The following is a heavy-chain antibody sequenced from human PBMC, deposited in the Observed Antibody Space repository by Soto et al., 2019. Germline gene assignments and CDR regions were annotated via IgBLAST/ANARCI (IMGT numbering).Heavy chain of an antibody. CDR3: ARDKDRLRLGGNYDYETYV. Sequence: QVQLVQSGAEVKKPGSSVKVSCKASGGTFNNYAFSWVRQAPGQGLEWMGGIIPIFRTPDYAQKFQGRVTITADESTTTAYMELTGLRSEDTAVYYCARDKDRLRLGGNYDYETYVWGQGTTVTVSS. CDR2: IIPIFRTP. J-gene: IGHJ6*02. CDR1: GGTFNNYA. D-gene: IGHD5-12*01. V-gene: IGHV1-69*12.